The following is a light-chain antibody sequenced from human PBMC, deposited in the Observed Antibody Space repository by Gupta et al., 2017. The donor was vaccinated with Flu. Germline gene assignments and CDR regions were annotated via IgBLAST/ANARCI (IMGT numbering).Light chain of an antibody. CDR1: SSNIGSNY. Sequence: SSNIGSNYVDWYQQLPGTAPKLRIYRNNQRASGVPDRFSGSKSGTSAALAISGLRSEDEADYYCATWDDSLSGVVFGGGTKVTVL. CDR3: ATWDDSLSGVV. CDR2: RNN. V-gene: IGLV1-47*01. J-gene: IGLJ2*01.